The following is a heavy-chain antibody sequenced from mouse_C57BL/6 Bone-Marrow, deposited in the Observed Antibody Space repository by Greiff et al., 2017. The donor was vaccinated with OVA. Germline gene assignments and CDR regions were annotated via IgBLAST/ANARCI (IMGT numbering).Heavy chain of an antibody. CDR1: GFTFSSYA. V-gene: IGHV5-4*01. J-gene: IGHJ1*03. CDR3: ARDQEGITTVVAAGYFDV. CDR2: ISDGGSYT. D-gene: IGHD1-1*01. Sequence: EVNVVESGGGLVKPGGSLKLSCAASGFTFSSYAMSWVRQTPEKRLEWVATISDGGSYTYYPDNVKGRFTISRDNAKNNLYLQMSHLKSEDTAMYYCARDQEGITTVVAAGYFDVWGTGTTVTVSS.